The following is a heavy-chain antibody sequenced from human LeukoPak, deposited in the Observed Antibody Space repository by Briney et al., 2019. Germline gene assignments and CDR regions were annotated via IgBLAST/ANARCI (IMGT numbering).Heavy chain of an antibody. J-gene: IGHJ5*02. Sequence: ASVKVSCKASGYTFTGYYMHWVRQAPGQGLEWMGWINPNSGGTNYAQKFQGRVTMTRDTSISTAYMELSRLRSDDTAVYYCARDLPRVTMVRGINWFDPWGQGTLVTVSS. CDR3: ARDLPRVTMVRGINWFDP. CDR2: INPNSGGT. CDR1: GYTFTGYY. D-gene: IGHD3-10*01. V-gene: IGHV1-2*02.